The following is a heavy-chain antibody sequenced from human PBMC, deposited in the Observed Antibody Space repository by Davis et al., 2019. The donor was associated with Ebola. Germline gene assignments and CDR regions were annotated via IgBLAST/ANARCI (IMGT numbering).Heavy chain of an antibody. CDR3: TTGSNLLPHGFDI. Sequence: PGGSLRLSCAASGFTFSNAWMSWVRQTPGKGLEWVGRIKSQTDGGTTDYAAPVKGRFTISRDDSKNIVYLQMNSLQTEDTAVYYCTTGSNLLPHGFDIWGQGTMVTVSS. J-gene: IGHJ3*02. V-gene: IGHV3-15*01. CDR2: IKSQTDGGTT. D-gene: IGHD1-14*01. CDR1: GFTFSNAW.